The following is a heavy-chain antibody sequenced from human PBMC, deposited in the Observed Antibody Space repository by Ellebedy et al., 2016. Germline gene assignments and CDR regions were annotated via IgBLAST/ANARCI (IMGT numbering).Heavy chain of an antibody. CDR2: FDPEDGET. J-gene: IGHJ4*02. Sequence: ASVKVSCXVSGYTLTELSMHWVRQAPGKGLEWMGGFDPEDGETIYAQKFQGRVTITADESTSTAYMELSSLRSDDTAVYYCARADQQQLYDYWGQGTLVTVSS. D-gene: IGHD6-13*01. V-gene: IGHV1-24*01. CDR3: ARADQQQLYDY. CDR1: GYTLTELS.